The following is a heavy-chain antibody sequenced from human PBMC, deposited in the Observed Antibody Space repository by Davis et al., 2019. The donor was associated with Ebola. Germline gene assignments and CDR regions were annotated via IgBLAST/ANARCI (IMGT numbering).Heavy chain of an antibody. D-gene: IGHD6-19*01. J-gene: IGHJ4*02. CDR3: ARDSSGQRNFDY. CDR1: GFTFSDYY. V-gene: IGHV3-11*06. CDR2: ISSSSSYT. Sequence: PGGSLRLSCAASGFTFSDYYMSWIRQAPGKGLEWVSYISSSSSYTNYADSVKGRFTISRDNAKNSLYLQMNSLRAEDTAVYYCARDSSGQRNFDYWGQGTLVTVSS.